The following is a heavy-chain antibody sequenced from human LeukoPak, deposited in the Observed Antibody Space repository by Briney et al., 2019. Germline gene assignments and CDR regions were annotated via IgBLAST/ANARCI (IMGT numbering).Heavy chain of an antibody. J-gene: IGHJ2*01. V-gene: IGHV4-39*01. D-gene: IGHD3-10*01. CDR3: ARLAKGTMVRGVRYFDL. Sequence: SETPSLTCTVSGGSISSSSYYWGWIRQPPGKGLEWIGSIYYSGSTYYNPSLKSRVTISVDTSKNQFSLKLSSVTAADTAVYYCARLAKGTMVRGVRYFDLWGRGTLVTVSS. CDR1: GGSISSSSYY. CDR2: IYYSGST.